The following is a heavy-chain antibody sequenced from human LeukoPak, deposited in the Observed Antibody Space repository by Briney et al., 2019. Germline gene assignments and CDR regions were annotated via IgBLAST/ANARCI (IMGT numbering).Heavy chain of an antibody. J-gene: IGHJ5*02. D-gene: IGHD3-10*01. CDR2: IYYSGST. CDR1: GGSISSYY. Sequence: SETLSLTCTVSGGSISSYYWSWIRQPPGKGLEWIGYIYYSGSTNYNPSLKSRVTISVDTSKNQFSPKLSSVTAADTAVYYCARHVYGSGQYNWFDPWGQGTLVTVSS. CDR3: ARHVYGSGQYNWFDP. V-gene: IGHV4-59*08.